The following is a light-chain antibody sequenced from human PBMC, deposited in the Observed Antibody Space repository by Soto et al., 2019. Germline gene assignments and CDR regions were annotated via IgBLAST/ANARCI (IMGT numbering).Light chain of an antibody. CDR1: QSVNHY. V-gene: IGKV3-11*01. CDR3: QQRSNWPLYT. Sequence: EIVLTQSPATLSFSPGETATLSCRASQSVNHYLAWYQQKPGQAPRLLIYDASNRATGIPARFSGSGSGTDFTLTISSLEPEDFAFYYCQQRSNWPLYTFGQGTNLEIK. J-gene: IGKJ2*01. CDR2: DAS.